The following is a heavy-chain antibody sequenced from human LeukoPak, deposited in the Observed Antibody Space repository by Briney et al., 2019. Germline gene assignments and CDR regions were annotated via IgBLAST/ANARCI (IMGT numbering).Heavy chain of an antibody. CDR2: INHSGST. CDR1: GGSFSGYY. V-gene: IGHV4-34*01. D-gene: IGHD3-10*01. CDR3: ASRNYYGSGILVDY. J-gene: IGHJ4*02. Sequence: SETLSLTCAVYGGSFSGYYWSWICQPPGKGLEWIGEINHSGSTNYNPSLKSRVTISVDTSKNQFSLKLSSVTAADTAVYYCASRNYYGSGILVDYWGQGTLVTVSS.